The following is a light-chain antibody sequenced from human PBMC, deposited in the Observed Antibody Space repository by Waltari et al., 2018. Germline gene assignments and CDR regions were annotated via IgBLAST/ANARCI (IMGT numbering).Light chain of an antibody. J-gene: IGLJ2*01. CDR3: AAWDDSLNGPHVV. CDR1: SPNIGSNT. V-gene: IGLV1-44*01. Sequence: QSVLTQPPSASGTPGPRVTISCSGSSPNIGSNTVNWYQQLPGTAPKLLIYSNNQRPAGVPDRFSGSKSGTSASLAISGLQSEDEADYYCAAWDDSLNGPHVVFGGGTKLTVL. CDR2: SNN.